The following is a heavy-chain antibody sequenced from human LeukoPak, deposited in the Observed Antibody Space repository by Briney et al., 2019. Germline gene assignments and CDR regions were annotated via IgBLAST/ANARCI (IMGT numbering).Heavy chain of an antibody. D-gene: IGHD5-24*01. Sequence: EASVKVSCKASGYTFTRYGISWVRQAPGQGLERMGWISAYNGNTNYAQKLQGRVTMTTDTSTSTAYMELRSLRSDDTAVYYCARDGFFRDGSSGYWYFDFWGRGTLVTVSS. CDR3: ARDGFFRDGSSGYWYFDF. CDR1: GYTFTRYG. CDR2: ISAYNGNT. V-gene: IGHV1-18*01. J-gene: IGHJ2*01.